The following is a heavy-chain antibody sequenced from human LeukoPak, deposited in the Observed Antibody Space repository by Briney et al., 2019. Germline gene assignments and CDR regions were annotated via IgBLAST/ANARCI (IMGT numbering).Heavy chain of an antibody. CDR1: GYTFTSYG. CDR2: ISAYNGNT. Sequence: GASVKVSCKASGYTFTSYGISWVRQAPGQGLEWMGWISAYNGNTNYAQKLQGRVTMTEDTSTDTAYMELSSLKSEDTAVYYCTTWSRPGGYFRGWYLDLWGRGTLVTVSS. D-gene: IGHD3-22*01. V-gene: IGHV1-18*01. CDR3: TTWSRPGGYFRGWYLDL. J-gene: IGHJ2*01.